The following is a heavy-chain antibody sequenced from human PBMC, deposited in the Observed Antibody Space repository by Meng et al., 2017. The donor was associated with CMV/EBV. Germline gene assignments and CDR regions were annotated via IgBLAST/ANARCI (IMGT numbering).Heavy chain of an antibody. CDR2: INPNSGGT. J-gene: IGHJ6*02. CDR3: ARDVADVNHGMDV. V-gene: IGHV1-2*02. Sequence: ASVKVSYKASGYTFTGYYMHWVRQAPGQGLEWMGWINPNSGGTNYAQKFQGRVTMTRDTSISTAYMELSRLRSDDTAVYYCARDVADVNHGMDVWGQGTTVTVSS. CDR1: GYTFTGYY.